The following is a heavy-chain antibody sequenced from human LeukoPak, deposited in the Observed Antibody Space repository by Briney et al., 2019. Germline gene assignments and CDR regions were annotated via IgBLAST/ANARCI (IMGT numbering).Heavy chain of an antibody. D-gene: IGHD3-3*01. Sequence: ASVKVSCKASGYTFTSYDINWVRQATGQGLEWMGWMNPNSGNTGYAQKFQGRVTITRNTSISTAYMELSSLRAEDTAVYYCARVNDFWSGYYEHWGQGTLVTVSS. V-gene: IGHV1-8*03. CDR1: GYTFTSYD. CDR3: ARVNDFWSGYYEH. J-gene: IGHJ1*01. CDR2: MNPNSGNT.